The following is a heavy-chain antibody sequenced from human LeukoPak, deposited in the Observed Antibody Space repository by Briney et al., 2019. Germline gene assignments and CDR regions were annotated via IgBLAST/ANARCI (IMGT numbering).Heavy chain of an antibody. CDR3: ARVRIATRWVFDY. CDR1: GYTFTGYY. V-gene: IGHV1-2*02. CDR2: INPNSGGT. Sequence: ASVTVSCKASGYTFTGYYMHWVRQAPGQGLEWMGWINPNSGGTNYAQNFQGRVTMTRDTSISTAYMELSRLRSDDTAVYYCARVRIATRWVFDYWGQGTLVTVSS. D-gene: IGHD6-6*01. J-gene: IGHJ4*02.